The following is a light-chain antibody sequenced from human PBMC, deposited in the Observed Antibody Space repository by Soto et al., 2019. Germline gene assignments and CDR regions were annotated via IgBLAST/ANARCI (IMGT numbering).Light chain of an antibody. CDR1: SSNIGAGYD. CDR3: QSYDSSLSVGV. V-gene: IGLV1-40*01. J-gene: IGLJ3*02. CDR2: GNS. Sequence: QPVLTQPPSVSGAPGQRVTISCTGSSSNIGAGYDVHWYQQLPGTAPKLLIYGNSNRPSGVPDRFSGSKSGTSASLAITGLQAEDEAEYYCQSYDSSLSVGVFGGGTKLTVL.